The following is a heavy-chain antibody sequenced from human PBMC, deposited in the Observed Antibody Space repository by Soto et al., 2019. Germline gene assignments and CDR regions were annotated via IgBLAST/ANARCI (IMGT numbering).Heavy chain of an antibody. Sequence: PGGSLRLSCAASGFTFGNYAMSWVRQAPGKGLQWVSAIGGTGNNIYYADSVKGRFIISRDKSKNTLYLQMNSLRAEDAAVYYCAKVKPGIQQWLVYFDSTLEGRVVVGASTMIDFPNPLQPLPWG. J-gene: IGHJ5*02. V-gene: IGHV3-23*01. CDR2: IGGTGNNI. D-gene: IGHD3-9*01. CDR3: AKVKPGIQQWLVYFDSTLEGRVVVGASTMIDFPNPLQPLP. CDR1: GFTFGNYA.